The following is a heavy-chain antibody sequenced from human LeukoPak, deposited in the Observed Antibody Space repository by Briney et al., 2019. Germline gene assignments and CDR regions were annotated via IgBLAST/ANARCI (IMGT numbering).Heavy chain of an antibody. J-gene: IGHJ4*02. Sequence: PGESLKISCKGSGYRFANYWIGWVRQMPGKGLEWMGIIYPGDSDTRYSPSFQSQVTISADKSISTAYLQWSSLQASDTAMYYCARHVGSSDVDFWGQGTLVTVSS. CDR1: GYRFANYW. V-gene: IGHV5-51*01. CDR2: IYPGDSDT. D-gene: IGHD6-13*01. CDR3: ARHVGSSDVDF.